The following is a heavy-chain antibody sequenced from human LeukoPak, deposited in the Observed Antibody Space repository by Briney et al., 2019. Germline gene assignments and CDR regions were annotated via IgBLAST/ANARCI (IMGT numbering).Heavy chain of an antibody. CDR1: GFTFSSYA. CDR3: AKVHCGGDCYYWFDP. CDR2: ISGSGGST. Sequence: GSLRLSCAASGFTFSSYAMSWVRQAPGKGLEWVSAISGSGGSTYYADSVKGQFTISRDNSKNTLYLQMNSLRAEDTAVYYCAKVHCGGDCYYWFDPWGQGTLVTVSS. D-gene: IGHD2-21*02. J-gene: IGHJ5*02. V-gene: IGHV3-23*01.